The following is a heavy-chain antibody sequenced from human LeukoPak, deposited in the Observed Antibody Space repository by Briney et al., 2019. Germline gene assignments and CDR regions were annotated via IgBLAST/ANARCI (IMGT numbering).Heavy chain of an antibody. CDR1: GGSISSYY. CDR2: IYTSGST. CDR3: ARALVDTAMVTFGYYYYMDV. Sequence: SETLSLTCTVPGGSISSYYWSWIRQPAGKGLEWIGRIYTSGSTNYNPSLKSRVTMSVDTSKNQFSLKLSSVTAADTAVYYCARALVDTAMVTFGYYYYMDVWGKGTTVTVSS. D-gene: IGHD5-18*01. V-gene: IGHV4-4*07. J-gene: IGHJ6*03.